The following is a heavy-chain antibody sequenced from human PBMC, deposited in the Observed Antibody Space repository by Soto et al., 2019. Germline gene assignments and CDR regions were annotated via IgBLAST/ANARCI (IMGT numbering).Heavy chain of an antibody. CDR3: ASSARGFYCSSTSCYGYGMDV. D-gene: IGHD2-2*01. V-gene: IGHV4-4*07. Sequence: ETLSLTCTVSGGSISSYYWSWIRQPAGKGLEWIGRIYTSGSTNYNPSLKSRVTMSVDTSKNQFSLKLSSVTAADTAVYYCASSARGFYCSSTSCYGYGMDVWGQGTTVTVSS. J-gene: IGHJ6*02. CDR1: GGSISSYY. CDR2: IYTSGST.